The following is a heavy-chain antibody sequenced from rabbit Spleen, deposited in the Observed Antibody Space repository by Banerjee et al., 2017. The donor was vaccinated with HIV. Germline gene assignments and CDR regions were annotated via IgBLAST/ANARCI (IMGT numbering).Heavy chain of an antibody. CDR2: IYFYSGIT. CDR1: GFSFSSNYY. CDR3: ARDTGSSFSSYGMDL. D-gene: IGHD8-1*01. J-gene: IGHJ6*01. Sequence: QEQLEESGGDLVQPEGSLTLTCKASGFSFSSNYYMCWVRQAPGKGLELIACIYFYSGITYSATWAKGRFTCSKTSSTTVTLQMTSLTVADTATYFCARDTGSSFSSYGMDLWGPGTLVTVS. V-gene: IGHV1S45*01.